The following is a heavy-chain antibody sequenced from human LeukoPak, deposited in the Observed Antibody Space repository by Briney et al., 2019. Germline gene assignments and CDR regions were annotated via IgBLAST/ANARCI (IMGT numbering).Heavy chain of an antibody. V-gene: IGHV3-23*01. D-gene: IGHD3-10*02. CDR2: ISGRDDST. J-gene: IGHJ6*04. CDR1: GFTFSSYA. Sequence: PGGSLRLSCAASGFTFSSYAMSWVRQAPGKGLEWVSAISGRDDSTYYADSVKGRFTISRDNAKNSLYLQMNSLRAEDTAVYYCAELGITMIGGVWGKGTTVTISS. CDR3: AELGITMIGGV.